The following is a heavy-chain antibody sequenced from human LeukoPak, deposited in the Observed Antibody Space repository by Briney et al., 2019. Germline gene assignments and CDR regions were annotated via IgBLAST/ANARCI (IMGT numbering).Heavy chain of an antibody. V-gene: IGHV4-61*02. J-gene: IGHJ4*02. CDR2: IYTSGST. Sequence: SETLSLTCTVSGGSISSGDYYWSWIRQPPGKGLEWIGRIYTSGSTNYNPSLKSRVTMSVDMSKNQFSLNLSSVTAADTAVYYCARAGDSSGYEYHFDYWGQGTLVTASS. D-gene: IGHD3-22*01. CDR3: ARAGDSSGYEYHFDY. CDR1: GGSISSGDYY.